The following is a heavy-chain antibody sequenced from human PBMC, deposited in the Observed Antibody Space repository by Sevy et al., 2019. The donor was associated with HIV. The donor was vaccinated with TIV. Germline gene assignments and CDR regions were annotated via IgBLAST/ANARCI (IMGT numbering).Heavy chain of an antibody. D-gene: IGHD6-19*01. J-gene: IGHJ5*02. Sequence: GGSLRLSCAASGFSFSSYGMHWVRQAPGKGLEWVAVISYDGNARYYADSVKRRFTISRDNSNNTLYLLLSSLRTEDTGIYYCAKVWARVQWLVPLDLWGQGTLVTVSS. CDR2: ISYDGNAR. CDR3: AKVWARVQWLVPLDL. V-gene: IGHV3-30*18. CDR1: GFSFSSYG.